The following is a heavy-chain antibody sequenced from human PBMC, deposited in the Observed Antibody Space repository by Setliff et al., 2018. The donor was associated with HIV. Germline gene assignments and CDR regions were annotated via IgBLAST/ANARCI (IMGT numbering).Heavy chain of an antibody. CDR3: ARGRGSSPYRWFDP. D-gene: IGHD6-19*01. V-gene: IGHV4-4*02. J-gene: IGHJ5*02. Sequence: PSETLSLTCAVSGGPLNSRNWWSWVRQPPGKGLEWIGEVFHSGTTNYSPSLKSRVAISVEMSKNQFSLKLSSVTPADTAVYYCARGRGSSPYRWFDPWGQGTLVTVSS. CDR2: VFHSGTT. CDR1: GGPLNSRNW.